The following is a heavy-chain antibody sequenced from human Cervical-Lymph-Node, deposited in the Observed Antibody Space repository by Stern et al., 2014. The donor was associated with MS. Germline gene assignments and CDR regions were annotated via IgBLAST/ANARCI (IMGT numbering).Heavy chain of an antibody. J-gene: IGHJ4*02. D-gene: IGHD5-24*01. CDR1: GFRFSNYG. CDR2: IWYDGIKK. CDR3: AREAGGGYNKIDY. V-gene: IGHV3-33*01. Sequence: VQLVESGGGVVQPGRSLRLSCAASGFRFSNYGFHWVRQAPGKGLEWVAVIWYDGIKKYYAVSVKGRFTISRDNSRNTLYLQMESLRVEDTAMYYCAREAGGGYNKIDYWGQGTLVTVSS.